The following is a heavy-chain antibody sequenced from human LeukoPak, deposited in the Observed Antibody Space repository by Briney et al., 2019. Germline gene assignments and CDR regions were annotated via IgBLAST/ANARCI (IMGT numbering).Heavy chain of an antibody. V-gene: IGHV1-69*13. J-gene: IGHJ5*02. CDR2: IIPIFGTA. Sequence: SVKVSCKASGGTFSSYAISWVRQAPGQGLEWMGGIIPIFGTANYAQKFQGRVTITANESTSTAYMELSSLRSEDTAVYYCARKNPHYYDSSGGNNWFDPWGQGTLVTVSS. D-gene: IGHD3-22*01. CDR1: GGTFSSYA. CDR3: ARKNPHYYDSSGGNNWFDP.